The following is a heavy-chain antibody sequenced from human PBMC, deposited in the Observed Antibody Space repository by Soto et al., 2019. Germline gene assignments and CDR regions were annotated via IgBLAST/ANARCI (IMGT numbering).Heavy chain of an antibody. Sequence: EVQLLESGGGLVQPGESLRLACVTSGFTFSSYPMTWVRQAPGKGLEWVSAISGDGDTALYADSVKGRFTISRDNSKNTLYLQLIRLRGEDTATYYCVACSGGTCQQKFFDYWGQGTLVTVSS. CDR2: ISGDGDTA. CDR3: VACSGGTCQQKFFDY. V-gene: IGHV3-23*01. CDR1: GFTFSSYP. J-gene: IGHJ4*02. D-gene: IGHD2-15*01.